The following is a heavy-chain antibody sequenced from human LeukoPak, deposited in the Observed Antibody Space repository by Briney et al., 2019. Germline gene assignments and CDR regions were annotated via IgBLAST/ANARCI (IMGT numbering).Heavy chain of an antibody. CDR1: GYTLTELS. Sequence: ASVKVSCKVSGYTLTELSMHWVRQAPGKGLEWMGGFDPEDGETIYAQKFQGRVTMTEDTSTDTAYMELSSLRSEDTAVYYCAPSAVGTTVTRMIGYYWGQGTLVTVSS. D-gene: IGHD4-17*01. V-gene: IGHV1-24*01. CDR3: APSAVGTTVTRMIGYY. J-gene: IGHJ4*02. CDR2: FDPEDGET.